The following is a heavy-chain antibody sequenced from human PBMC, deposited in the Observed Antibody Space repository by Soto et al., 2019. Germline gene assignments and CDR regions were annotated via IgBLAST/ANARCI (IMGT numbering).Heavy chain of an antibody. Sequence: SETLSLTCTVSGGSISSSSYYWGWIRQPPGKGLEWIGSIYYSGSTYYNPSLKSRVTISVDTSKNQFSLKLSSVTAADTAVYYCAISADYGPNWFDPWGQGTLVTVSS. CDR1: GGSISSSSYY. CDR3: AISADYGPNWFDP. CDR2: IYYSGST. V-gene: IGHV4-39*01. J-gene: IGHJ5*02. D-gene: IGHD4-17*01.